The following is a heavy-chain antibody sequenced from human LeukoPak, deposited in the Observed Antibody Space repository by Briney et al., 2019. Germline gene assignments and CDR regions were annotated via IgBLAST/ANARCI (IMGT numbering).Heavy chain of an antibody. CDR3: ARGAMVTIFGVGTGPNWFDP. D-gene: IGHD3-3*01. CDR2: INTDGSST. Sequence: GGSLRLSCAASGFTFSSYWMHWVRQAPGKGLVWVSRINTDGSSTSYADSVKGRFTISRDNAKNTLYLQMNSLRAEDTAVYYCARGAMVTIFGVGTGPNWFDPWGQGTLVTVSS. CDR1: GFTFSSYW. V-gene: IGHV3-74*01. J-gene: IGHJ5*02.